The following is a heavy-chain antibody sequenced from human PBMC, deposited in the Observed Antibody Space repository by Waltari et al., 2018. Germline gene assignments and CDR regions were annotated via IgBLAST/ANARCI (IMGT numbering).Heavy chain of an antibody. J-gene: IGHJ3*02. CDR3: VAAKEYYYDGSGDDAFET. V-gene: IGHV4-38-2*01. CDR2: IYQSGSS. Sequence: QVQLQESGPGLAKSSETLSLTCDVSGYSMRSGYYWGWIRQPPRKGLEWIASIYQSGSSYYKPSLRSGVTISVDTSRNQFSLEMTSVTATDTATYYCVAAKEYYYDGSGDDAFETWGQGTLVTVSS. CDR1: GYSMRSGYY. D-gene: IGHD3-22*01.